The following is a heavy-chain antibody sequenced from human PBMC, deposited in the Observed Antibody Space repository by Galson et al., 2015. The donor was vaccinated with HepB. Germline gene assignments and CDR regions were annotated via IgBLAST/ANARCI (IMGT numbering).Heavy chain of an antibody. V-gene: IGHV4-59*08. Sequence: LSLTCTVSGGSISSYYWSWIRQPPGKGLEWIGYIYYSGSTNYNPSLKSRVTISVDTSKNQFSLKLGSVTAADTAVYYCARGVRSGRGEYFQHWGQGTLVTVSS. CDR1: GGSISSYY. CDR2: IYYSGST. D-gene: IGHD3-10*01. J-gene: IGHJ1*01. CDR3: ARGVRSGRGEYFQH.